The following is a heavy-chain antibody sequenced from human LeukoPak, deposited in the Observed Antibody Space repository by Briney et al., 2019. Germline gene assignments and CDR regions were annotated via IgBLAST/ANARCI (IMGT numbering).Heavy chain of an antibody. Sequence: PSETLSLTCAVYGGSFSGYYWSWIRQPAGKGLEWIGRIYTSGSTNYNPSLKSRVTISVDTSKNQFSLKLSSVTAADTAVYYCARDYCSGGSCQFDYWGQGTLVTVSS. D-gene: IGHD2-15*01. CDR3: ARDYCSGGSCQFDY. CDR1: GGSFSGYY. J-gene: IGHJ4*02. CDR2: IYTSGST. V-gene: IGHV4-4*07.